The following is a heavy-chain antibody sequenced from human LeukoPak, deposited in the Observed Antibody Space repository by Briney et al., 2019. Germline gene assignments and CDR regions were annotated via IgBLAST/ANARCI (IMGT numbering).Heavy chain of an antibody. V-gene: IGHV7-4-1*02. CDR1: GYTFTSYA. D-gene: IGHD3-9*01. J-gene: IGHJ4*02. CDR2: INTNTGNP. CDR3: AREVPTTYDILTGPGTGLVGDY. Sequence: ASVKVSWKASGYTFTSYAMNWVRQAPGQGLEWMGWINTNTGNPTYAQGFTGRFVFSLDTSVSTAYLQISSLKAEDTAVYYCAREVPTTYDILTGPGTGLVGDYWGQGTLVTVSS.